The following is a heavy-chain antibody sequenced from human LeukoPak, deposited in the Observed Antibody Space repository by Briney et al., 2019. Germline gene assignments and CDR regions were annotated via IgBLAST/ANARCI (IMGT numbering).Heavy chain of an antibody. CDR2: TSSSSSYI. Sequence: GGSLRFSCAASGFTFSSYSMNWVRQAPGKGLEWVSSTSSSSSYIYYADSVKGRFTISRDNAKNSLYLQMNSLRAEDTAVYYCARDMRGGFDYWGQGTLVTVSS. J-gene: IGHJ4*02. V-gene: IGHV3-21*01. D-gene: IGHD2-2*01. CDR3: ARDMRGGFDY. CDR1: GFTFSSYS.